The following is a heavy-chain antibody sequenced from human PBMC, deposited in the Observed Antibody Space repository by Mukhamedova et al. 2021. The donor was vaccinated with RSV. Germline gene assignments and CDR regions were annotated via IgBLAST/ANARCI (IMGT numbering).Heavy chain of an antibody. V-gene: IGHV3-48*03. J-gene: IGHJ4*02. CDR3: ARGDQGDDILTGNYDY. CDR2: IGSSGSAI. Sequence: GLEWVSYIGSSGSAIYYADSVNGRFTISRNNAKNSEYLQMNSLRAEDTAVYYCARGDQGDDILTGNYDYWGQGTLVTVSS. D-gene: IGHD3-9*01.